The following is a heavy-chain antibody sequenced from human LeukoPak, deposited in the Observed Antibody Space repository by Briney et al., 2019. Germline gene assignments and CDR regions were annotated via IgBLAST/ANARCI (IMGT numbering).Heavy chain of an antibody. CDR3: ARGEDGSGWPNWFDP. Sequence: GASVKVSCKASGYTFTSYDINWVRQATGQGLEWMGWMNPNSGNTGYAQKFQGRVTMTRNTSISTAYMELSSLRSEDTAVYYCARGEDGSGWPNWFDPWGQGTLVTVSS. J-gene: IGHJ5*02. D-gene: IGHD6-19*01. V-gene: IGHV1-8*01. CDR2: MNPNSGNT. CDR1: GYTFTSYD.